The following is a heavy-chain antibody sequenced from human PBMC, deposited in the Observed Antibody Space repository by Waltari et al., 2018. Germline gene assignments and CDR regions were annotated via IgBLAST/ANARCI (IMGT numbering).Heavy chain of an antibody. V-gene: IGHV4-39*07. D-gene: IGHD2-2*01. Sequence: QLQLQESGPGLVKPSETLSLSCTVSGDSISRSDYYWGWIRQPPGKGLEWIGSVDDSGNSYYNPSLKSRVDISTDTSKNQLSRGLTSVTAADSAVYHWARQRPAALVAWFDSWGQGTPVIVSS. CDR2: VDDSGNS. CDR3: ARQRPAALVAWFDS. J-gene: IGHJ5*01. CDR1: GDSISRSDYY.